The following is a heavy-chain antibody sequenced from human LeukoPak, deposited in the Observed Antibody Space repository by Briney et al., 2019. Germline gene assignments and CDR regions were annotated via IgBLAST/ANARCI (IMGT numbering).Heavy chain of an antibody. Sequence: SETLSLTCAVYGGSFSGYYWSWIRQPPRKGLEWIGEINHGGSTNYNPSLKSRVTISVDTSKNQFSLKLSSVTAADTAVYYCARGSGSYRYWGQGTLVTVSS. J-gene: IGHJ4*02. V-gene: IGHV4-34*01. D-gene: IGHD1-26*01. CDR3: ARGSGSYRY. CDR1: GGSFSGYY. CDR2: INHGGST.